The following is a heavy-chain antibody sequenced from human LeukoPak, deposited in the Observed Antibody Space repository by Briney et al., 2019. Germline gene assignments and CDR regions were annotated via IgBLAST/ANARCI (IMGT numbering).Heavy chain of an antibody. CDR3: ARGYSGYYDSSGDNAFDI. V-gene: IGHV3-13*01. CDR2: IGTAGDT. CDR1: GFTFSSYD. Sequence: GGSLRLSCAASGFTFSSYDMHWVRQATGKGLEWVSAIGTAGDTYYPGSVKGRFTISRENAKNSLYLQMNSLRAGDTAVYYCARGYSGYYDSSGDNAFDIWGQGTMVTVSS. J-gene: IGHJ3*02. D-gene: IGHD3-22*01.